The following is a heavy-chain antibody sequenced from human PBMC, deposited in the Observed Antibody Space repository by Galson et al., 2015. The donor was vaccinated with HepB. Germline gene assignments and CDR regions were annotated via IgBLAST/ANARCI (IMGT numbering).Heavy chain of an antibody. D-gene: IGHD6-19*01. V-gene: IGHV1-3*01. Sequence: SVKVSCKASGYTFTSYAMHWVRQAPGQRLEWMGWINAGNGNTKYSQKFQGRVTITRDTSASTAYMELSSLRSEDTAVYYCARGAAGSGWIDDYWGQGTLVTVSS. J-gene: IGHJ4*02. CDR2: INAGNGNT. CDR3: ARGAAGSGWIDDY. CDR1: GYTFTSYA.